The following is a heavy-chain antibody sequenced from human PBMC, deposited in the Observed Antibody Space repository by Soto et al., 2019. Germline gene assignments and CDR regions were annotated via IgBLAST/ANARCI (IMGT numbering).Heavy chain of an antibody. V-gene: IGHV1-18*04. D-gene: IGHD1-1*01. CDR1: GYTFTTYG. Sequence: ASVKVSCKASGYTFTTYGISWVRQAPGQGLEWMGWISPYNGTTKYAEKFQGEMTMTTDTATSTAYMDLRSLRSDDTAVYYCARDGERDTGLNFYYYLHGMDARGQGTRVTVSS. CDR2: ISPYNGTT. J-gene: IGHJ6*02. CDR3: ARDGERDTGLNFYYYLHGMDA.